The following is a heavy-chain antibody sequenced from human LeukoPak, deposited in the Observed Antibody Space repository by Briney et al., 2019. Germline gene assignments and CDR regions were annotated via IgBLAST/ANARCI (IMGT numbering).Heavy chain of an antibody. CDR2: IYYSGST. V-gene: IGHV4-39*07. CDR1: GGSISSSSYY. J-gene: IGHJ4*02. Sequence: PSETLSLTCTVSGGSISSSSYYWGWIRQPPGKGLEWIGSIYYSGSTYYNPSLKSRVTISVDTSKNQFSLRLSSVTAADTAVYYCARVVPADAFVYWGQGTLVTVSS. D-gene: IGHD2-2*01. CDR3: ARVVPADAFVY.